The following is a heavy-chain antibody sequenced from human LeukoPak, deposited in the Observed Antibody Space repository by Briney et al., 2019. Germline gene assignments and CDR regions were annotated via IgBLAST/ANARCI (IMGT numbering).Heavy chain of an antibody. CDR3: SRSSSRNFGVVIKSYYYYMDV. V-gene: IGHV3-48*01. D-gene: IGHD3-3*01. J-gene: IGHJ6*03. CDR1: GFTFSSYT. Sequence: PGGSLRLSCAASGFTFSSYTMNWVRQAPGKGLEWVSYISSSSSTIYYADSVKGRFTISRDNAKNSLYLQMNSLRAEDTAVYYCSRSSSRNFGVVIKSYYYYMDVWGKGTTVTVSS. CDR2: ISSSSSTI.